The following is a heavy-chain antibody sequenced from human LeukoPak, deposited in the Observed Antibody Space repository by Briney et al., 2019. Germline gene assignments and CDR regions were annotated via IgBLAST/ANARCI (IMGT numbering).Heavy chain of an antibody. Sequence: SETLSLTCTVSGGSISSSSYYWGWIRQPPGKGLEWIGSIYYSGSTYYNPSLKSRVTISVDTSKNQFSLKLSSVTAADTALYYCAREAAKATAIVWFDPWGQGTLVTVSS. V-gene: IGHV4-39*02. J-gene: IGHJ5*02. D-gene: IGHD5-18*01. CDR1: GGSISSSSYY. CDR2: IYYSGST. CDR3: AREAAKATAIVWFDP.